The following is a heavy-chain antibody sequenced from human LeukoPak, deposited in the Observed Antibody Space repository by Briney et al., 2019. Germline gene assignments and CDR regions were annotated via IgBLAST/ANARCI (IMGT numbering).Heavy chain of an antibody. CDR2: ISSSGSTM. J-gene: IGHJ4*02. D-gene: IGHD6-19*01. CDR1: GFTFSSYE. V-gene: IGHV3-48*03. Sequence: GSPRLSCAASGFTFSSYEMNWVRQAPGKGLEWISYISSSGSTMYADSVKGRFTISRDNAKNSLYLQMNSLRAEDTGIYYCARHNGWYDYWGQNTVHTVSS. CDR3: ARHNGWYDY.